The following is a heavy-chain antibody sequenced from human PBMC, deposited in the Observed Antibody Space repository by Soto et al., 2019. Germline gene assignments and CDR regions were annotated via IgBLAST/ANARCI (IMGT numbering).Heavy chain of an antibody. CDR1: GCTRDKYT. V-gene: IGHV3-53*01. J-gene: IGHJ4*02. CDR3: ARDREPDGIWTFDS. Sequence: GGSLRLSCAAFGCTRDKYTMGWVRQAPGKGLEWVAESFSSGGTQYADSVKGRFTISRDNSRNMVFLQMNGLRVEDTALYYCARDREPDGIWTFDSWGQGALVTSPQ. CDR2: SFSSGGT. D-gene: IGHD3-9*01.